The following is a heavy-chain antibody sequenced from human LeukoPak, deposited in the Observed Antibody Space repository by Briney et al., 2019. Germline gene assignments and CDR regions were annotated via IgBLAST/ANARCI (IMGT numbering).Heavy chain of an antibody. J-gene: IGHJ4*02. CDR3: AKDVRRDCSGGSCSSY. CDR2: ISGSGGST. CDR1: VFTFSSYA. V-gene: IGHV3-23*01. D-gene: IGHD2-15*01. Sequence: PGGSLRLSCAASVFTFSSYAMSWVRQAPGKGLEWVSAISGSGGSTYYADSVKGRFTISRDNSKNTLYLQMNSLRAEDTAVYYCAKDVRRDCSGGSCSSYWGQGTLVTVSS.